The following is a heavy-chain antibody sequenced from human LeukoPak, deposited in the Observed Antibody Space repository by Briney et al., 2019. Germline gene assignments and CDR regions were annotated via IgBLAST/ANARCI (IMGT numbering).Heavy chain of an antibody. V-gene: IGHV3-23*01. D-gene: IGHD2-2*01. Sequence: GGSLRLSCAASGFTFIDYGIYWVRQAPGKGLEWVSGISGNGDRTSYADSVKGRFTISRDNSKNTLYLQMNSLRAEDTAVYYCARGGGCSSTSCYFPWFDPWGQGTLVTVSS. CDR2: ISGNGDRT. J-gene: IGHJ5*02. CDR3: ARGGGCSSTSCYFPWFDP. CDR1: GFTFIDYG.